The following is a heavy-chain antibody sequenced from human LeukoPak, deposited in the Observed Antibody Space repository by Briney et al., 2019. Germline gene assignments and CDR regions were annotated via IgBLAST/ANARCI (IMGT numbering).Heavy chain of an antibody. CDR1: GGTFSSYA. CDR3: ARPARVSGSGWFTFDY. J-gene: IGHJ4*02. V-gene: IGHV1-69*13. CDR2: IIPIFGTA. D-gene: IGHD6-19*01. Sequence: SVKVSCKASGGTFSSYAISWVRQAPGQGLEWMGGIIPIFGTANYAQKFQGRVTITADESTSTAYMELSSLRSEDTAVYYCARPARVSGSGWFTFDYWGQGTLVTVSS.